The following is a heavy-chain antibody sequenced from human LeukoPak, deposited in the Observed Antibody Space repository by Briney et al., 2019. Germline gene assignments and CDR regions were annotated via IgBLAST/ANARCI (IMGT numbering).Heavy chain of an antibody. CDR1: GYTFTGYY. CDR3: ARVGDSSGNPLDY. V-gene: IGHV1-2*06. D-gene: IGHD3-22*01. Sequence: ASVKVSCKASGYTFTGYYMHWVRQAPGQGLEWMGRINPNSGGTNYAQKFQGRVTMTRDTPISTAYMELSRLRSDDTAVYYCARVGDSSGNPLDYWGQGTLVTVSS. CDR2: INPNSGGT. J-gene: IGHJ4*02.